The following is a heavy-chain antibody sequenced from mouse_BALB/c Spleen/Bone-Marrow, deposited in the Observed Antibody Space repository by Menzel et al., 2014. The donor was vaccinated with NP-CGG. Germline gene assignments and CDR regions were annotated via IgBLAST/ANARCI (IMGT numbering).Heavy chain of an antibody. CDR2: IDPYNGGT. D-gene: IGHD4-1*01. J-gene: IGHJ4*01. CDR3: ARSILGAMDY. V-gene: IGHV1S135*01. CDR1: GYAFTSYN. Sequence: LEESGPELVKPGASVKVSCKASGYAFTSYNMYWVKQSHGKSLEWIGYIDPYNGGTSYNQKFKGKATLTVDKSSSTAYMHLNSLTSEDSAVYYCARSILGAMDYWGQGTSVTASS.